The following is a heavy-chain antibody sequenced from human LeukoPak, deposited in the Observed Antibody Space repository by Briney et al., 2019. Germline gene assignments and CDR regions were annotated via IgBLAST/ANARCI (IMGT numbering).Heavy chain of an antibody. CDR2: ISYDGSNK. Sequence: GGSLRLSCAASGFTFSSYAMHWVRQAPGKGLEWVAVISYDGSNKYYADSVKGRFTISRDNSKNTLYLQMNSLRAEDTSVYYCTRGPTIFGVIGPFDIWGQGTMVTVSS. J-gene: IGHJ3*02. D-gene: IGHD3-3*01. CDR1: GFTFSSYA. V-gene: IGHV3-30-3*01. CDR3: TRGPTIFGVIGPFDI.